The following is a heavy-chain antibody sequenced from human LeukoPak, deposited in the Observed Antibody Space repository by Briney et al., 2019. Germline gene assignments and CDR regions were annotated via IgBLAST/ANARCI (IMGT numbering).Heavy chain of an antibody. V-gene: IGHV3-23*01. CDR2: INGGGDST. J-gene: IGHJ3*02. Sequence: GGSQRLSCAASGFTFSNYAMSWVRQAPGKGLEWVSAINGGGDSTYYADSVKGRFSISRDNAKNTLYLQMNSLRAEDTALYYCAKRGLDAFDIWGQGTMVTVSS. CDR3: AKRGLDAFDI. CDR1: GFTFSNYA.